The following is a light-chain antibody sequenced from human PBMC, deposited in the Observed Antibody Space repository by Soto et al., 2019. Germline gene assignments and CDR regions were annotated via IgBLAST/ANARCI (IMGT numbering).Light chain of an antibody. CDR3: QQFYTCPLT. V-gene: IGKV1D-16*01. J-gene: IGKJ4*01. CDR2: GAS. Sequence: DVQMTQSPSSLSASVGDTVTITCRASQSISTWLAWYQQKPNKAPKSLISGASNLQSGVPSRFSGSGSGTDFTLTISSLQPEDFATYYCQQFYTCPLTFGGGTKVDIK. CDR1: QSISTW.